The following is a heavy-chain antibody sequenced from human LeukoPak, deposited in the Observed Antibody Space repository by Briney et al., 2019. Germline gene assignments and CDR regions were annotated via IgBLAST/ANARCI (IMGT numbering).Heavy chain of an antibody. CDR1: GGSIGSYY. CDR2: IHYSGST. J-gene: IGHJ4*02. Sequence: SESLSLTCTVSGGSIGSYYWNWIRQAPGKGLEWIGYIHYSGSTNHNSSLKSRVTISVDTSKNQYSLKLNSVTAADTAVYYCARDGVAGGFDFWGQGTLVTVSS. CDR3: ARDGVAGGFDF. V-gene: IGHV4-59*01. D-gene: IGHD6-19*01.